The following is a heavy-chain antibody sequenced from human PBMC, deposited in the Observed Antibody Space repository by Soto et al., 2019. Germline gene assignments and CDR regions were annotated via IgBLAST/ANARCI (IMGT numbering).Heavy chain of an antibody. V-gene: IGHV3-30-3*01. J-gene: IGHJ4*02. CDR3: AREARRVTAFDY. CDR1: GFTFSSYA. D-gene: IGHD2-21*02. Sequence: QVQLVESGGGVVQPGRSLRLSCAASGFTFSSYAMHWVRQAPGKGLEWVAVISYDGSNKYYADSVKGRFTISRDNSKNPLYLQMNSLSAEDTAVYYCAREARRVTAFDYWGQGTLVTASS. CDR2: ISYDGSNK.